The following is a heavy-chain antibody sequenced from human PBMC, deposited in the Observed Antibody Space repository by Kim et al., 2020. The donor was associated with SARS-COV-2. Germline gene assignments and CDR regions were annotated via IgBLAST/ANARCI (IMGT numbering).Heavy chain of an antibody. CDR2: IWYDGSNK. CDR3: ASTTYYDFWSGYSHHGMDV. CDR1: GFTFSSYG. D-gene: IGHD3-3*01. J-gene: IGHJ6*02. V-gene: IGHV3-33*01. Sequence: GGSLRLSCAASGFTFSSYGMHWVRQAPGKGLEWVAVIWYDGSNKYYADSVKGRFTISRDNSKNTLYLQMNSLRAEDTAVYYCASTTYYDFWSGYSHHGMDVWGQGTTVTVSS.